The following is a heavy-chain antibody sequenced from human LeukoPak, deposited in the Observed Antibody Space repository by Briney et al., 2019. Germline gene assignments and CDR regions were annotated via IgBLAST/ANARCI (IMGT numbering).Heavy chain of an antibody. V-gene: IGHV3-48*04. CDR1: GFTFSNCG. D-gene: IGHD1-7*01. Sequence: PGRSLRLSCAASGFTFSNCGMHWVRQAPGKGLEWVSYISSSGSTIYYADSVKGRFTISRDNAKNSLYLQMNSLRAEDTAVYYCARDRTRPELNYYYGMDVWGQGTTVTVSS. J-gene: IGHJ6*02. CDR2: ISSSGSTI. CDR3: ARDRTRPELNYYYGMDV.